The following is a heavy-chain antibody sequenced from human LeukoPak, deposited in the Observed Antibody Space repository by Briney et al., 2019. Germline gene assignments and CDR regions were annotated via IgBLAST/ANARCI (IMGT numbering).Heavy chain of an antibody. CDR2: IYSGGST. CDR3: ARGPTDLFDAFDI. J-gene: IGHJ3*02. Sequence: GGSLRLSCAASGFTFSSYGMSWVRQAPGNGLEWVSGIYSGGSTYYADSVKSRFTISRDNSKNTLYLQMNSLRAEDTAVYYCARGPTDLFDAFDIWGQGTMVTVSS. CDR1: GFTFSSYG. V-gene: IGHV3-53*01.